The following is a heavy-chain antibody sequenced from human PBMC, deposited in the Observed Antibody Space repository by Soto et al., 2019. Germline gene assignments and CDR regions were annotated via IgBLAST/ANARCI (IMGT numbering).Heavy chain of an antibody. V-gene: IGHV4-30-4*01. CDR1: GDSMGSGDYY. D-gene: IGHD3-10*01. Sequence: QVQLQESGPGLVKPSQTLSLTCTVSGDSMGSGDYYWTCIRQPPGKALEWIGYIYYIGTTFYNPSLESRVNISIDTSKNPFSPRLTSVTAADTAVYYCSRGSTYYGFLTWGQGTLVTVSS. J-gene: IGHJ5*02. CDR3: SRGSTYYGFLT. CDR2: IYYIGTT.